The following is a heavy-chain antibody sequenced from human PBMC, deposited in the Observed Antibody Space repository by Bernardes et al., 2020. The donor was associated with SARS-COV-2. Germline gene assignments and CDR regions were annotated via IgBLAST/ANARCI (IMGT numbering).Heavy chain of an antibody. V-gene: IGHV3-48*03. Sequence: GGSLRLSCAASGFTFSSFEMNWVRQAPGKGLEWVSYISSSGSTTYYADSVKGRFTISRDNAKNSLYLQMNSLRAEDTAVYYCARDGLYYGMDVWGQGTTVTVSS. CDR1: GFTFSSFE. CDR2: ISSSGSTT. CDR3: ARDGLYYGMDV. D-gene: IGHD3-16*01. J-gene: IGHJ6*02.